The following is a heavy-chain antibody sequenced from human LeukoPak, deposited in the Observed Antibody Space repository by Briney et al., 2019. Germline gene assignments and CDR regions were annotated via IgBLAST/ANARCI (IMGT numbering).Heavy chain of an antibody. D-gene: IGHD3-16*01. J-gene: IGHJ4*02. CDR2: ISDTGGTM. Sequence: GGSLRLSCEASGFTFSTYAMSWVRQAPGKGLEWVSGISDTGGTMFYADAVKGRFTISRDNSKNTLYLQMNSLRAEDTAVYYCARDRYGAHDYWGQGTLVTVSS. CDR3: ARDRYGAHDY. CDR1: GFTFSTYA. V-gene: IGHV3-23*01.